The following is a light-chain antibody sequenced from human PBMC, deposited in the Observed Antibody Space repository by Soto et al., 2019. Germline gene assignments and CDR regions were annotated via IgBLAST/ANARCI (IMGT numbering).Light chain of an antibody. CDR1: SSDVGYYNY. Sequence: QSVLTQPASVSGSPGQSITISCTGTSSDVGYYNYVSWYQQHPGKAPKLMIYDVTNRPSGVSNRFSGSKSGNTASLTISGLQAEDEGDYYCSSYSTSSPVLFGGGTKLTVL. V-gene: IGLV2-14*01. CDR3: SSYSTSSPVL. CDR2: DVT. J-gene: IGLJ2*01.